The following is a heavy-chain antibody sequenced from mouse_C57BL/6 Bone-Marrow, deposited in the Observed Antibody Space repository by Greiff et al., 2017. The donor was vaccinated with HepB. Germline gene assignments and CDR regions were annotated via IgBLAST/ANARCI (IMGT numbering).Heavy chain of an antibody. V-gene: IGHV1-55*01. D-gene: IGHD1-1*01. CDR2: IYPGSGST. Sequence: VQLQQPGAELVKPGASVKMSCKASGYTFTSYWITWVKQRPGQGLEWIGDIYPGSGSTNYNEKFKSKATLTVDTSSSTAYMQLSSLTSEDSAVYYCEYYYGSSPYAMDYWGQGTSVTVSS. CDR1: GYTFTSYW. CDR3: EYYYGSSPYAMDY. J-gene: IGHJ4*01.